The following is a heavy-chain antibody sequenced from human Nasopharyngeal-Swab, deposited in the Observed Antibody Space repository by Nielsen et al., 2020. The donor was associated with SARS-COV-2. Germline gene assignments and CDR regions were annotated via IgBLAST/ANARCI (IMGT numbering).Heavy chain of an antibody. D-gene: IGHD5-18*01. Sequence: ASAKVSCKASGYTFISYYMHWGRQAPGQGLEWMGIINPSGGSTSYSQKFQGRVTMTRDTSTSTVYMELSSLRSEDTAVYYCARDLLGTAMDVGYWGQGTLVTVSS. CDR1: GYTFISYY. J-gene: IGHJ4*02. CDR2: INPSGGST. CDR3: ARDLLGTAMDVGY. V-gene: IGHV1-46*01.